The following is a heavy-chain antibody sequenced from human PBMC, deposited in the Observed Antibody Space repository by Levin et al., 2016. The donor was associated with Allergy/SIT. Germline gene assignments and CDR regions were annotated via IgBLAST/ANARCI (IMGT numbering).Heavy chain of an antibody. D-gene: IGHD4-17*01. Sequence: SETLSLTCAVYGGSCSSNWWSWVRQPPGKGLEWIGEIYHSGSTNYNPSLKSRVTISLDKSKNHFSLKLSSVTAADTAVYYCARDPGNHLGLYGDPYYFDYWGQGTLVTVSS. CDR3: ARDPGNHLGLYGDPYYFDY. V-gene: IGHV4-4*02. J-gene: IGHJ4*02. CDR1: GGSCSSNW. CDR2: IYHSGST.